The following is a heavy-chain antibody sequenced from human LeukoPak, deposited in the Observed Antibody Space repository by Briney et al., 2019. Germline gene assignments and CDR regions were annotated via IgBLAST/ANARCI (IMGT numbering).Heavy chain of an antibody. CDR3: AIRGSPMVRNY. CDR2: INSDGINT. D-gene: IGHD3-10*01. Sequence: GGSLRLSCAASGFTFSDYWMHWVRQAPGKGLVWVSRINSDGINTSYADSVKGRFTISRDNAKNTLSLQMNSLRAEDTAVYYCAIRGSPMVRNYWGQGTLVTVSS. CDR1: GFTFSDYW. J-gene: IGHJ4*02. V-gene: IGHV3-74*01.